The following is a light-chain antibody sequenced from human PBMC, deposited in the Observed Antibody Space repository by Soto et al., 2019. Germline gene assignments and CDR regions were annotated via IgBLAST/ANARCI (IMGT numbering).Light chain of an antibody. V-gene: IGKV3-20*01. CDR2: RTS. Sequence: EIVMTQSPATLSVSPGETATLSFSASQSLTSYLAWYQQKPGQAPRLLIYRTSNRATGIPDRFSGSGSGTDFTLTISRLEPEDFAVYWCQQYDSSPRTFGQGTKVDIK. CDR3: QQYDSSPRT. J-gene: IGKJ1*01. CDR1: QSLTSY.